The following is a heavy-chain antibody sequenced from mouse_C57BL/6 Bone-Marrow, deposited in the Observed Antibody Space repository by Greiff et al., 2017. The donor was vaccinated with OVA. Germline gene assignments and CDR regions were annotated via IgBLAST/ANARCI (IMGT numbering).Heavy chain of an antibody. V-gene: IGHV1-64*01. D-gene: IGHD1-1*01. CDR2: IHPNSGST. CDR1: GYTFTSYW. Sequence: VQLQQPGAELVKPGASVKLSCKASGYTFTSYWMHWVKQRPGQGLEWIGMIHPNSGSTNYNEKFKSKATLTVDKSSSTAYMQLSSLTSEDSAVYYCARSPFITTVADYWGQGTTLTVSS. CDR3: ARSPFITTVADY. J-gene: IGHJ2*01.